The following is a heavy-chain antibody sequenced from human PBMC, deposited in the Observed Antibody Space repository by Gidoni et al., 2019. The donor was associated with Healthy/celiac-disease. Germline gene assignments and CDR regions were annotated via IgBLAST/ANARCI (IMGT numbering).Heavy chain of an antibody. D-gene: IGHD1-1*01. J-gene: IGHJ4*02. CDR2: IYYSGST. Sequence: QVQLQESGPGLVKPSETLSPTCTVSGGSVSSGSYYWSWIRQPPGKGLEWIGYIYYSGSTNYNPSLKSRVTISVDTSKNQFSLKLSSVTAADTAVYYCARDSIGNGFDYWGQGTLVTVSS. CDR1: GGSVSSGSYY. CDR3: ARDSIGNGFDY. V-gene: IGHV4-61*01.